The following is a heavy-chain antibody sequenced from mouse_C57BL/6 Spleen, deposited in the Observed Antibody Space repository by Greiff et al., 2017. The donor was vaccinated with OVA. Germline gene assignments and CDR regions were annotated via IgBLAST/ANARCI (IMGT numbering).Heavy chain of an antibody. J-gene: IGHJ4*01. CDR1: GYTFTGSW. CDR3: ARITYDGYLRGYYAMDY. D-gene: IGHD2-3*01. V-gene: IGHV1-9*01. Sequence: QVQLQQSGAELMKPGASVKLSCKATGYTFTGSWIEWVKQRPGHGLEWIGEILPGSGSTNYNEKFKGKATFTADTSSNTAYMQLSSLTTEDSAIYYCARITYDGYLRGYYAMDYWGQGTSVTVSS. CDR2: ILPGSGST.